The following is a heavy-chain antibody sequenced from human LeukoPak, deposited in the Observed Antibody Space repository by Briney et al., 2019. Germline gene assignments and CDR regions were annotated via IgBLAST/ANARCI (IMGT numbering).Heavy chain of an antibody. Sequence: GGSLRLSCAASGFTFSSYAMHWVRQAPGKGLEWVAVISYDGSNKYYADSVKGRFTISRDNSKNTLYLQMNSLRAEDTAVYYCARYLVATTFRNSRYYWFDPWGQGTLVTVSS. J-gene: IGHJ5*02. CDR2: ISYDGSNK. V-gene: IGHV3-30-3*01. D-gene: IGHD5-12*01. CDR3: ARYLVATTFRNSRYYWFDP. CDR1: GFTFSSYA.